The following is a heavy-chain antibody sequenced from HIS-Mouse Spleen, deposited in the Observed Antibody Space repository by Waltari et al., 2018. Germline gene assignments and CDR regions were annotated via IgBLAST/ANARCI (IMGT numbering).Heavy chain of an antibody. J-gene: IGHJ4*02. CDR2: ISYDGSNK. CDR1: GSTFSSYG. CDR3: AKDKHHAFDY. Sequence: QVQLVESGGGVVQPGRYLRLSCAASGSTFSSYGMHWVRQAPGKGLEWVAVISYDGSNKYYADSVKGRFTISRDNSKNTLYLQMNSLRAEDTAVYYCAKDKHHAFDYWGQGTLVTVSS. V-gene: IGHV3-30*18.